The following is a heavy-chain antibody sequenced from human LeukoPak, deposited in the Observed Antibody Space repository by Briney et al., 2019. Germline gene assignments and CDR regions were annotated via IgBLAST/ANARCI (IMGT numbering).Heavy chain of an antibody. CDR1: GFAVSSYA. V-gene: IGHV4-39*02. CDR3: ARSMYSTNADS. D-gene: IGHD6-13*01. J-gene: IGHJ4*02. CDR2: MYYSGST. Sequence: GSLRLSCAASGFAVSSYAMTWVRQPPGKGLEWIGSMYYSGSTYYNPSLKSRVTISVDTSKNHLSLRLSSVTAADTAVYYCARSMYSTNADSWGQGTLVTVSS.